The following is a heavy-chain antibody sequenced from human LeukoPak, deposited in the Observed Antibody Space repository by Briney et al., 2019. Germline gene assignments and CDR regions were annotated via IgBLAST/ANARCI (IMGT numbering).Heavy chain of an antibody. D-gene: IGHD1-26*01. J-gene: IGHJ6*02. V-gene: IGHV3-30-3*01. Sequence: PGGSLRLSCAASGFTFSNYAMHWVRQAPGKGLEWVAVISYDGSNKYYADSVKGRFTISRDNSKNTLYLQMNSLGSDDTAVYYCARGSYPYSHGMDVWGQGTTVTVSS. CDR3: ARGSYPYSHGMDV. CDR2: ISYDGSNK. CDR1: GFTFSNYA.